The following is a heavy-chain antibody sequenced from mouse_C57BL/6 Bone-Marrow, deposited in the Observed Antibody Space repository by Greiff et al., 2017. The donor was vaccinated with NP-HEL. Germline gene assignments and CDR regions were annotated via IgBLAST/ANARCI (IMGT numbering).Heavy chain of an antibody. D-gene: IGHD1-1*01. CDR1: GYAFSSYW. Sequence: QVQLQQSGAELVKPGASVKISCKASGYAFSSYWMNWVKQRPGKGLEWIGQIYPGDGDTNYNGKFKGKATLTADKSSSTAYMQLSSLTSEDSAVYFCARSGYYGPWFAYWGQGTLVTVSA. J-gene: IGHJ3*01. V-gene: IGHV1-80*01. CDR2: IYPGDGDT. CDR3: ARSGYYGPWFAY.